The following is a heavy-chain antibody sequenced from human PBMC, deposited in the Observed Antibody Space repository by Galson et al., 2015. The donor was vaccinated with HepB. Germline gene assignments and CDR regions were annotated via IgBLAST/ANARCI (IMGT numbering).Heavy chain of an antibody. Sequence: SCKVSGYTFTSYYMHWVRQAPGQGLEWKGIINTGSGSTTYAQKFQGRVTMTSDTSTSTVYMELSSLSSEDTAVYYCARNDYNNYGIDYWGQGTLVTVSS. V-gene: IGHV1-46*01. CDR2: INTGSGST. CDR1: GYTFTSYY. J-gene: IGHJ4*02. D-gene: IGHD4-11*01. CDR3: ARNDYNNYGIDY.